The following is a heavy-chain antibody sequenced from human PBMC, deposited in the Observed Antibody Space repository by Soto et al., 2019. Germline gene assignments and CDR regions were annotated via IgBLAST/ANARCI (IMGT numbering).Heavy chain of an antibody. V-gene: IGHV1-2*02. CDR3: ARTTVTGTIYYFDP. Sequence: ASVKVSCKASGYSFTDYFIQWVRQAPGQGLEWMGWVIPNSGDTKYAQRFQGRVTMTRDTSINTAYMELSELTSDDTAVYYCARTTVTGTIYYFDPWGKGSLVTVSS. J-gene: IGHJ4*02. CDR1: GYSFTDYF. D-gene: IGHD4-17*01. CDR2: VIPNSGDT.